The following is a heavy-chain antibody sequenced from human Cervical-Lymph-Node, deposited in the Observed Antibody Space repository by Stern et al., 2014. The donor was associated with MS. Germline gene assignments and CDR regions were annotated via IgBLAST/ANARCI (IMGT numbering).Heavy chain of an antibody. V-gene: IGHV3-13*01. CDR2: VGAAGDT. J-gene: IGHJ3*02. D-gene: IGHD6-19*01. Sequence: EVQLVESGGGLVQPGGSLRLSCAASGFTFSSHDLHWVRQATGKGLEWVSAVGAAGDTYYAGSVKGRFTISRENAKNSLYLQMNSLRAGDTAVYYCARAQYSSGWTDAFGIWGQGTKVTVSS. CDR1: GFTFSSHD. CDR3: ARAQYSSGWTDAFGI.